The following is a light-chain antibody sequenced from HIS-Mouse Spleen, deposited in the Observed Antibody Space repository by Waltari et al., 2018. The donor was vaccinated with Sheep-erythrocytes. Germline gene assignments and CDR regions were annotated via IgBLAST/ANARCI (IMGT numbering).Light chain of an antibody. J-gene: IGLJ3*02. CDR3: CSYAGSYTFWV. CDR2: DVS. V-gene: IGLV2-11*01. CDR1: SSYVCCYHY. Sequence: QSALTQPRSVSGSPGQSVTIPCTGTSSYVCCYHYVSWYQQHPGKAPKLMIYDVSKRPSGVPDRFSGSKSGNTASLTISGLQAEDEADYYCCSYAGSYTFWVFGGGTKLTVL.